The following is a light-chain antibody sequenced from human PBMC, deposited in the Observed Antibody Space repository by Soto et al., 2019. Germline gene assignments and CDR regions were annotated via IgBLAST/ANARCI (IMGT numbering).Light chain of an antibody. CDR1: SSNIGAGYD. J-gene: IGLJ1*01. Sequence: QSALTQPPSVSGAPGQRVTISCTGSSSNIGAGYDVHWYQQLPGTAPKLLIYGNSNRPSGVPDRFSGSKSGTSASLAITGLQAEDEADYYCQSYDSSLSGYVFGTGTKLTV. CDR2: GNS. CDR3: QSYDSSLSGYV. V-gene: IGLV1-40*01.